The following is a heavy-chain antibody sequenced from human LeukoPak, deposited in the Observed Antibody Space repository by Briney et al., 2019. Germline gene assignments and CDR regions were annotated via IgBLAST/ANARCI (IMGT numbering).Heavy chain of an antibody. CDR1: GYTFTSYG. J-gene: IGHJ5*02. Sequence: ASVNVSCTASGYTFTSYGISWVRQAPGQRLEWMGWISAYNGNTNYAQKLQGRVTMTTDTSTGTAYMELRSLRSDDTAVYYCARGWLAYNWFDPWGQGTLVTVSS. CDR3: ARGWLAYNWFDP. V-gene: IGHV1-18*01. D-gene: IGHD6-19*01. CDR2: ISAYNGNT.